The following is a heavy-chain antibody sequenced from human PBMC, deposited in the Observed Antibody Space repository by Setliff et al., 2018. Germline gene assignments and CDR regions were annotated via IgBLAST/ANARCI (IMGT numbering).Heavy chain of an antibody. D-gene: IGHD6-19*01. Sequence: GGSLRLSCAASGFIFSGSAIHWVRQASGKGLEWVGRIRDKYSSYAMAHAASVEGRFTISRDDSKNMAYLQMNSLRTEDTAVYYCTRRSANSSADWGQGTLVTVSS. J-gene: IGHJ4*02. CDR3: TRRSANSSAD. CDR2: IRDKYSSYAM. V-gene: IGHV3-73*01. CDR1: GFIFSGSA.